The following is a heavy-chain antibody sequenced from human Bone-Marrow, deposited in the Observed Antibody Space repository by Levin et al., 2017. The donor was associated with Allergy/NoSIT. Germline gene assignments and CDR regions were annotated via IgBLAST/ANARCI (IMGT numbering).Heavy chain of an antibody. J-gene: IGHJ4*02. V-gene: IGHV3-7*01. CDR2: IKQDGSDI. D-gene: IGHD6-19*01. CDR3: ARGAGWLFEQ. CDR1: GITFSSCW. Sequence: GESLKISCVVSGITFSSCWMTWVRQAPGKGLEWVANIKQDGSDIKYADSVKGRFTISRDNAKNVLYLQMDNLRAEDTGVYYCARGAGWLFEQCGQGTRVTVSS.